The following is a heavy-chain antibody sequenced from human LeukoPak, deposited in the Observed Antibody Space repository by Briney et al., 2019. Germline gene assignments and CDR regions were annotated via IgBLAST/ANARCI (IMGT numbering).Heavy chain of an antibody. CDR1: GGTFSSYA. V-gene: IGHV1-69*05. CDR3: ARVRSSSWYYFDY. J-gene: IGHJ4*02. CDR2: IIPIFGTA. Sequence: SVKVSCKASGGTFSSYAISWVRQAPGQGLEWMGGIIPIFGTANYAQKFQGRVTITTDESTSTAYMELSSLRSEDTAMYYCARVRSSSWYYFDYWGQGTLVTVSS. D-gene: IGHD6-13*01.